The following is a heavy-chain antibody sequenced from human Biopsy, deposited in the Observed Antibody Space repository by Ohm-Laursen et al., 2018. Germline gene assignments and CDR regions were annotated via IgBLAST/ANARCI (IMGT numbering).Heavy chain of an antibody. Sequence: SLRLSFSASGFTFSSYAMTWVRQAPGKGLEWVSVINTSGGSTHYAVSVKGRFTISRDNSKNTLYLRMNSLRAEDTAAYYCAKPADSYGSEFYFDYWGQGTLVTVSS. CDR3: AKPADSYGSEFYFDY. V-gene: IGHV3-23*01. D-gene: IGHD4-17*01. J-gene: IGHJ4*02. CDR2: INTSGGST. CDR1: GFTFSSYA.